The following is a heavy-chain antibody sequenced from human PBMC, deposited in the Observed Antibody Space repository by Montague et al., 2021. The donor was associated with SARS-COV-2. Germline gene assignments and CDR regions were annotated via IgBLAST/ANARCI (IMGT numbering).Heavy chain of an antibody. D-gene: IGHD3-22*01. CDR1: GASVSSINW. CDR2: IHHTGIT. Sequence: SETLSLTCAVSGASVSSINWWSWVRQPPGRGLEWIAEIHHTGITNFNPPLRSRVSISLDSSKNQLSLTLISVTAADTAVYYCARERSADYYDGSGYHSYKYGMDVWGQGTTVTVSS. V-gene: IGHV4-4*02. CDR3: ARERSADYYDGSGYHSYKYGMDV. J-gene: IGHJ6*02.